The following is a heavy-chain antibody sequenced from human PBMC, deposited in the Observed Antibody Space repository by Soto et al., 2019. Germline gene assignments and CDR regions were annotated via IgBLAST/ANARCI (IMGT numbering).Heavy chain of an antibody. J-gene: IGHJ4*02. Sequence: EVQLVESGGGLVQPGGSLTLSCAASGFSFSDSGIHWVRQASGKGLEWVGRIRTKSNSYATAYAASVKGRFTISRDDSKNMAYLQMNSLKTEDTAVYYCTRLHFIVQPGINYWGQGTLVTVSS. CDR2: IRTKSNSYAT. CDR1: GFSFSDSG. D-gene: IGHD2-2*01. V-gene: IGHV3-73*02. CDR3: TRLHFIVQPGINY.